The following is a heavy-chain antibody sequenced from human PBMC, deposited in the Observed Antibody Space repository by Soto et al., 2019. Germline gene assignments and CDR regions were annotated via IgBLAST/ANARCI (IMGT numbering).Heavy chain of an antibody. CDR3: SRSKKFDY. CDR2: IRSKGYGGTT. Sequence: WSLRLSCTTSGFTFADYAMTWFRQAPGKGLEWVGFIRSKGYGGTTDYAASVKGRFTISRDDSSGVAYLQMNSLRTEDTGVYYCSRSKKFDYWGQGTLVTVSS. V-gene: IGHV3-49*03. J-gene: IGHJ4*02. CDR1: GFTFADYA.